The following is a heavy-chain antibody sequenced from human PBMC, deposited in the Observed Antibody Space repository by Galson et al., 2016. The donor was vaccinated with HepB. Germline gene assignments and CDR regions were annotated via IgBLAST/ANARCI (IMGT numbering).Heavy chain of an antibody. J-gene: IGHJ5*02. D-gene: IGHD2-15*01. CDR1: GGSFSGYY. CDR3: ARPPLGYCSGSACSGWFDP. Sequence: SETLSLTCAVYGGSFSGYYWSWIRQPPGKGLEWIGEINHSGSTNYNPSLKSRVTISVDTSKNQFSLKLTSVTAADTAVYYCARPPLGYCSGSACSGWFDPWGQGTLVTVSS. CDR2: INHSGST. V-gene: IGHV4-34*01.